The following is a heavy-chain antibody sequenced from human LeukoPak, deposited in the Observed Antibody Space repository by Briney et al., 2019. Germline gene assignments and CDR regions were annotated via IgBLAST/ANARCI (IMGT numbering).Heavy chain of an antibody. V-gene: IGHV4-34*01. CDR1: GGSFSGYY. J-gene: IGHJ6*02. Sequence: SETLSLTCAVYGGSFSGYYWSWIRQPLGKGLEWIGEINHSGSTNYNPSLKSRVTISVDTSKNQFSLKLSSVAAADTAVYYCARSRGGKYYYYYGMDVWGQGTTVTVSS. D-gene: IGHD2-15*01. CDR2: INHSGST. CDR3: ARSRGGKYYYYYGMDV.